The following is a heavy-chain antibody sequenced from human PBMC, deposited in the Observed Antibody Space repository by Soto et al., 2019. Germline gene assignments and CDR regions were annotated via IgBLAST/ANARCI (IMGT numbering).Heavy chain of an antibody. Sequence: SETLSLTCTVSGGSISSYYWSWIRQPPGKGLEWIGYIYYSGSTNYNPSLKSRVTISVDTSKNQFSLKLSSVTAADTAVYYCARLPSGSYSYYFDYWGQGTLVTVSS. V-gene: IGHV4-59*01. J-gene: IGHJ4*02. D-gene: IGHD1-26*01. CDR3: ARLPSGSYSYYFDY. CDR1: GGSISSYY. CDR2: IYYSGST.